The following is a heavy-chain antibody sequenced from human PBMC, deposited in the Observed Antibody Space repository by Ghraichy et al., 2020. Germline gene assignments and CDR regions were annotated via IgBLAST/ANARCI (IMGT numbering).Heavy chain of an antibody. V-gene: IGHV4-39*07. Sequence: SQTLSLTCTVSGGSISSSSYYWGWIRQPPGKGLEWIGSIYYSGSTYYNPSLKSRVTISVDTSKNQFSLKLSSVTAADTAVYYCARETQKIYSNHEKEYYYYYYGMDVWGQGTTVTVSS. CDR1: GGSISSSSYY. CDR2: IYYSGST. CDR3: ARETQKIYSNHEKEYYYYYYGMDV. J-gene: IGHJ6*02. D-gene: IGHD4-11*01.